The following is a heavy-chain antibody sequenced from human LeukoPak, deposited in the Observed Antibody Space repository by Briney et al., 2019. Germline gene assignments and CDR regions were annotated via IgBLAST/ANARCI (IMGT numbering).Heavy chain of an antibody. V-gene: IGHV3-48*02. CDR2: ISSSSSTI. Sequence: PGGSLRLSCAASGFTFSSYSMNWVRQAPGKGLEWVSYISSSSSTIYYADSVKGRFTISRDNAKNSLYLQMNSLRDEGTAVYYCARDLITMIVVDPPGGFDYWGQGTLVTVPS. J-gene: IGHJ4*02. CDR3: ARDLITMIVVDPPGGFDY. CDR1: GFTFSSYS. D-gene: IGHD3-22*01.